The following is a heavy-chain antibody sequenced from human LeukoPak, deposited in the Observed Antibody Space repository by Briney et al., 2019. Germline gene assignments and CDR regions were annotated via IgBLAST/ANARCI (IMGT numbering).Heavy chain of an antibody. J-gene: IGHJ4*02. CDR1: GLTFSSYG. CDR2: IWYDGSNK. Sequence: PGRSLRLSCAASGLTFSSYGMHWVRQAPGKGLEWVAVIWYDGSNKYYADSVKGRFTISRDNSKNTLYLQMNSLRAEDTAVYYCAKAAYGGGNFLLGYWGQGTLVTVSS. V-gene: IGHV3-33*06. D-gene: IGHD4-23*01. CDR3: AKAAYGGGNFLLGY.